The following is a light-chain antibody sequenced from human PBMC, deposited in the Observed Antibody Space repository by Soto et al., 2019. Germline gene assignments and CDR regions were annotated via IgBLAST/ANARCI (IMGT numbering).Light chain of an antibody. V-gene: IGKV3-15*01. CDR2: AAS. Sequence: EIVLTQSPGTLSLSPGERATLSCRASQSVSSYYLAWYQQKPGQAPRLLIYAASTRATGIPARFSGSGSGTEFTLTISSLQSEDFAVYYCQQCNNWPQWTFGQGTKVDIK. CDR3: QQCNNWPQWT. J-gene: IGKJ1*01. CDR1: QSVSSY.